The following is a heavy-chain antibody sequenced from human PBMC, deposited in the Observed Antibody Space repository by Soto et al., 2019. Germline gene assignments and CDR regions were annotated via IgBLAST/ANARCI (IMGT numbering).Heavy chain of an antibody. CDR2: ISYDGSNK. J-gene: IGHJ6*01. V-gene: IGHV3-30*18. Sequence: ESGGGVVQPGRSLRLSCAASGFTFSSYGMHWVRQAPGKGLEWVAVISYDGSNKYYADSVKGRFTISRDNSKNTLYLQMNSLRAEDTAVYYCAKGLGNYNYYYYGMDVW. CDR3: AKGLGNYNYYYYGMDV. D-gene: IGHD1-7*01. CDR1: GFTFSSYG.